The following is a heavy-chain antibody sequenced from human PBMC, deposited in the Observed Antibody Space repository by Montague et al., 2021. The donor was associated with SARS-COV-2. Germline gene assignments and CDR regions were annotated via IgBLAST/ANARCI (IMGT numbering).Heavy chain of an antibody. Sequence: SETLSLTCAVYGGSFSGYYWSWIRQPPGKGLEWIGEINHSGSTNYNPSLKSRVTMSVDTSKNQFSLKLSSVTAADTAGYYCARGGYSSSWYGTHNWFDPWGQGTLVTVSS. J-gene: IGHJ5*02. CDR3: ARGGYSSSWYGTHNWFDP. V-gene: IGHV4-34*01. CDR1: GGSFSGYY. CDR2: INHSGST. D-gene: IGHD6-13*01.